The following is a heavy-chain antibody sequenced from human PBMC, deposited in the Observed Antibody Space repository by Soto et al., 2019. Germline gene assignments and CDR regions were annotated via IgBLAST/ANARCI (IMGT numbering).Heavy chain of an antibody. CDR1: GGSISSYY. D-gene: IGHD3-3*01. CDR2: IYYSGST. V-gene: IGHV4-59*01. J-gene: IGHJ4*02. Sequence: PSETLSLTCTVSGGSISSYYWSWIRQPPGKGLEWIGYIYYSGSTNYNPSLKSRVTISVDTSKNQFSLKLSSVTPADTAVYYCARAGYDFWSGYLYYFDYWGQGTLVTVSS. CDR3: ARAGYDFWSGYLYYFDY.